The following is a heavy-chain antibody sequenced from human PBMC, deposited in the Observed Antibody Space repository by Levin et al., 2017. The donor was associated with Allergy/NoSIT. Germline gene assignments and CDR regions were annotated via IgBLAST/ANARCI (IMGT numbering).Heavy chain of an antibody. CDR2: ISYDGSNK. CDR3: ARDPTFLSLETGYDYYDYGMDG. Sequence: GGSLRLSCAASGFTFSSYAMHWVRQAPGKGLEWVAVISYDGSNKYYADSVKGRFTISRDNSKNTLYLQMNSLRAEDTAVYYCARDPTFLSLETGYDYYDYGMDGWGQGTTVTVSS. J-gene: IGHJ6*02. V-gene: IGHV3-30*04. CDR1: GFTFSSYA. D-gene: IGHD5-12*01.